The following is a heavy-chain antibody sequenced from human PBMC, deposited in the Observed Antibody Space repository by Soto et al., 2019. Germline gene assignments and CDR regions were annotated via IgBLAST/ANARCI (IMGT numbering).Heavy chain of an antibody. D-gene: IGHD3-3*01. Sequence: ASVKVSCKASGYTFTSYAMHWVRQAPGQRLEWMGWINAGNGNTKYSQKFQGRVTITRDTSASTAYMELSSLRSEDTAVYYCAREVGTIFAVVIMVVGMDAWGQGTTVTVSS. CDR2: INAGNGNT. J-gene: IGHJ6*02. CDR1: GYTFTSYA. CDR3: AREVGTIFAVVIMVVGMDA. V-gene: IGHV1-3*01.